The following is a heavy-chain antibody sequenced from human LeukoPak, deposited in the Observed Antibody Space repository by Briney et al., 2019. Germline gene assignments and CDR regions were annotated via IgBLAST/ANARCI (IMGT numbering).Heavy chain of an antibody. J-gene: IGHJ4*02. CDR3: ARAGYCSGGSCYFDY. Sequence: GGSLRLSCAAYGFTFGNYWMHWVRQAPGKGLVWVSRIGTDGSSTSDADSVRGRVTISRDNAKNTLYLQMNSLGADDTAVYYCARAGYCSGGSCYFDYWGQGTQVIVSS. CDR2: IGTDGSST. CDR1: GFTFGNYW. D-gene: IGHD2-15*01. V-gene: IGHV3-74*01.